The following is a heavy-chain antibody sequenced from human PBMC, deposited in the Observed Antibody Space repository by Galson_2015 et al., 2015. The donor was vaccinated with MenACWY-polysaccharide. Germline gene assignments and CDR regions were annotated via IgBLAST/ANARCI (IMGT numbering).Heavy chain of an antibody. J-gene: IGHJ4*02. V-gene: IGHV2-70*12. D-gene: IGHD2-2*01. CDR2: DDDK. Sequence: DDDKYYSTSLKTRLTISKDTSKNQVVLTMTNMDPVDTATYYCARIYCSRTNCNPYYFDSWGQGTLVAVSS. CDR3: ARIYCSRTNCNPYYFDS.